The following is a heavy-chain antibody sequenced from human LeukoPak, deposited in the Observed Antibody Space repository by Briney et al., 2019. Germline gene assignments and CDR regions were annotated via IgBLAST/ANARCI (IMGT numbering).Heavy chain of an antibody. J-gene: IGHJ4*02. CDR1: GFTFSSYE. Sequence: GGSLRLSCAASGFTFSSYEMNWVRQAPGKGLEWVSYISSGGSTIYYADSVKGRFTISRDNAKNSLYLQMNSLRAEDTAVYYCASRKLGNDYWGQGTLVTVSS. CDR3: ASRKLGNDY. D-gene: IGHD7-27*01. V-gene: IGHV3-48*03. CDR2: ISSGGSTI.